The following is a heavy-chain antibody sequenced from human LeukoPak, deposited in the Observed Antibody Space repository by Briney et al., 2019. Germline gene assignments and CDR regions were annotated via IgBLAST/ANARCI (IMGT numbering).Heavy chain of an antibody. V-gene: IGHV4-31*03. D-gene: IGHD3-10*01. CDR3: ARGVFGRFDP. CDR1: GGSISSGGYY. CDR2: IYYSGST. J-gene: IGHJ5*02. Sequence: PSQTLSLTCTVSGGSISSGGYYWSWIRQHPGKGLEWIGYIYYSGSTYYNPSLKSRVTISVDTSKNQFSLNLNSVTAADTAAYYCARGVFGRFDPWGQGTLVTVSS.